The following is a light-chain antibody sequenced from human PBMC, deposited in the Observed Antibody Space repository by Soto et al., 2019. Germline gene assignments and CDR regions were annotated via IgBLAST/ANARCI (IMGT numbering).Light chain of an antibody. CDR3: CAYAGDTTLV. CDR2: EAT. Sequence: QSALTQPASVSGSPGQSITISCSGASSGVGSYNLVSWYQQHPGKAPKLMIYEATKRPSGVSNRFSGSKSGNTASLTISGLQAEDEAAYYCCAYAGDTTLVFGGGTQLTVL. V-gene: IGLV2-23*01. CDR1: SSGVGSYNL. J-gene: IGLJ2*01.